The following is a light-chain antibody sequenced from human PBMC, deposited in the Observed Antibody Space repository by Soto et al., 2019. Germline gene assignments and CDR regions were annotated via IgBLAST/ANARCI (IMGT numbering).Light chain of an antibody. V-gene: IGKV3-20*01. J-gene: IGKJ1*01. CDR1: QSVTNTY. CDR2: AAS. CDR3: QQYGSSVWT. Sequence: EAVLTQSPGTLSLSPGDRATLSCRASQSVTNTYLAWYQQKPGQAPRLLMYAASSRATGIPDRFSGSGSGTDFTLTISRLESEDFAVYYCQQYGSSVWTFGRGTKVDI.